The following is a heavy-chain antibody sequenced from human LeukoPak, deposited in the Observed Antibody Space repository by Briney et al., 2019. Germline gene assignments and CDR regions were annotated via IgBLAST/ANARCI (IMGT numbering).Heavy chain of an antibody. D-gene: IGHD3-22*01. CDR1: GFTFSNYA. J-gene: IGHJ4*02. Sequence: GGSLRLSCAASGFTFSNYAMTWVRLAPGKGLEWVSAITGNTANTYYADSVKGRFTISRDNSKNTLYQQMNSLRAEDTAVYYCAKGGPMIVVGYPLDYWGQGTLVTVSS. CDR2: ITGNTANT. V-gene: IGHV3-23*01. CDR3: AKGGPMIVVGYPLDY.